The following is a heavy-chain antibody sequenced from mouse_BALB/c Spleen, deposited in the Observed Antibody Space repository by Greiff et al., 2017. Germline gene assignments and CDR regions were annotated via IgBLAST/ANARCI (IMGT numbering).Heavy chain of an antibody. Sequence: EVHLVESGGGLVQPGGSLKLSCAASGFTFSSYGMSWVRQTPDKRLELVATINSNGGSTYYPDSVKGRFTISRDNAKNTLYLQMSSLKSEDTAMYYCAREAYYGQFDYWGQGTTLTVSS. CDR2: INSNGGST. J-gene: IGHJ2*01. CDR3: AREAYYGQFDY. V-gene: IGHV5-6-3*01. CDR1: GFTFSSYG. D-gene: IGHD1-1*01.